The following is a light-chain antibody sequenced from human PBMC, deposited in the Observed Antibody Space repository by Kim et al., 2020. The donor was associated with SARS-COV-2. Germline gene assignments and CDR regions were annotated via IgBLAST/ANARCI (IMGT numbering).Light chain of an antibody. CDR1: RLGHKY. CDR2: QDT. J-gene: IGLJ2*01. CDR3: QVWDSTTPV. Sequence: SYELTQPPSVSVSPGQTASITCSGDRLGHKYVCWYRHKPGQSPEVVIYQDTTRPSGIPERFSGSNSGNTATLTISGTQDVDEADYYCQVWDSTTPVFGGG. V-gene: IGLV3-1*01.